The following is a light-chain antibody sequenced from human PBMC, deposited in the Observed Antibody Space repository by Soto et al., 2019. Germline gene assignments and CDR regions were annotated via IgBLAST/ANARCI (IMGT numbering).Light chain of an antibody. Sequence: DIQLTQSPSFLSASVGDRVTITCRASQGISTYLAWYQQEPVKAPKLLIYVASSLQSGVPSRYSGSGSGTEFTLTSNSLQPEDFATYYWQQFNSYPLTFGGGTKVEI. CDR3: QQFNSYPLT. CDR2: VAS. V-gene: IGKV1-9*01. CDR1: QGISTY. J-gene: IGKJ4*01.